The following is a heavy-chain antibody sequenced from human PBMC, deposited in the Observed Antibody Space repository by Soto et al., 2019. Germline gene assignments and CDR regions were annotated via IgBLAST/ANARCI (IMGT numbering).Heavy chain of an antibody. Sequence: SVKVSCKASGGTFSSYAISWVRQAPGQGLEWMGGIIPIFGTANYAQKLQGRVTITADESTSTAYMELSSLRSQDTAVYYCARDLRPSLAAIAARRYYGMDVWGQGTTVTVSS. V-gene: IGHV1-69*13. D-gene: IGHD6-6*01. J-gene: IGHJ6*02. CDR3: ARDLRPSLAAIAARRYYGMDV. CDR2: IIPIFGTA. CDR1: GGTFSSYA.